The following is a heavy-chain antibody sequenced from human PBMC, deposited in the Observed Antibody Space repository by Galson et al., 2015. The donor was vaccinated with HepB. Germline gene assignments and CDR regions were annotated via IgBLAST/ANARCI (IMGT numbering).Heavy chain of an antibody. Sequence: SVKVSCKASGYTFTSYGISWVRQAPGQGLEWMGWISAYNGNTNYAQKLQGRVTMTTDTSTSTAYMELRSLRSDDTAVYYCVRDSGGCSSTSCWLINWGQGTLVTVSS. CDR1: GYTFTSYG. J-gene: IGHJ4*02. V-gene: IGHV1-18*04. CDR3: VRDSGGCSSTSCWLIN. CDR2: ISAYNGNT. D-gene: IGHD2-2*01.